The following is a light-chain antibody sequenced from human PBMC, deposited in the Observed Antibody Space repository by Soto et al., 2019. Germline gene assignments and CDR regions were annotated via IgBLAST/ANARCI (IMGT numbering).Light chain of an antibody. CDR1: QSLQHSNGYNY. CDR2: LAS. V-gene: IGKV2-28*01. J-gene: IGKJ1*01. CDR3: MQALQTPA. Sequence: DIVMTQSPLSLPVTPGEPASISCRSSQSLQHSNGYNYLDWYLQKPGQSPQILIYLASNRASGVPDRFSGSRSGTDFTLKISRVEAEDVGDYYCMQALQTPAFGQGTKVDIK.